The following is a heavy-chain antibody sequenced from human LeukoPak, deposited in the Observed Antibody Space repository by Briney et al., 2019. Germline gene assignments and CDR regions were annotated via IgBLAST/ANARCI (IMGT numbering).Heavy chain of an antibody. Sequence: ASVKVSCKASGYTFTGYYMHWVRQDPGQGLEWIGWINPNSGGTNYAQKFQGRVTMTRDTSISTASLELRRLRSDDTAVYYCARGVATTNHDFDYWGQGTLVTVSS. J-gene: IGHJ4*02. CDR3: ARGVATTNHDFDY. CDR2: INPNSGGT. CDR1: GYTFTGYY. V-gene: IGHV1-2*02. D-gene: IGHD5-12*01.